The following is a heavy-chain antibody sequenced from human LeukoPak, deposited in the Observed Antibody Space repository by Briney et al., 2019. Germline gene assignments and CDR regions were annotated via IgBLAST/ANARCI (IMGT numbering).Heavy chain of an antibody. CDR2: INPSGGST. D-gene: IGHD2-2*01. J-gene: IGHJ5*02. CDR1: GYTFTSYY. V-gene: IGHV1-46*01. Sequence: ASVKVSCKASGYTFTSYYMHWVRQAPGQGLDWMGIINPSGGSTSYAQKFQGRVTMTRDTSTSTVYMELSSLRSEDTAVYYCARDYSPKDIVVVPAAIRLYNWFDPWGQGTLVTVSS. CDR3: ARDYSPKDIVVVPAAIRLYNWFDP.